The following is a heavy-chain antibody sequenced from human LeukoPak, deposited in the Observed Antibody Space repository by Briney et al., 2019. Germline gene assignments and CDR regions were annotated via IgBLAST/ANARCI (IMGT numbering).Heavy chain of an antibody. CDR3: ARGEGYSGSYRADY. CDR1: GYTFTDYY. J-gene: IGHJ4*02. D-gene: IGHD1-26*01. V-gene: IGHV1-2*02. CDR2: INPNSGGT. Sequence: ASVKVSCKASGYTFTDYYMHWVRQAPGQGLEWMGWINPNSGGTNYAQKFQGRVTMTRDTSISTAYMELNRLRSDDTALYYCARGEGYSGSYRADYWGQGTPVTVYS.